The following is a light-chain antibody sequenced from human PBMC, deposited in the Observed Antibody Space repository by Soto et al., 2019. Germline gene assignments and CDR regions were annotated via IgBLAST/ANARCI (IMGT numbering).Light chain of an antibody. CDR3: SSFTRSSSVV. Sequence: QSALTQPASLSGSPGQSITVSCTGTSSDVGGYNYVSWYQQHPGKAPKLMIYEVSNRPSGVSRRFSGSKSGTTASLTISGLHAEDEADYYCSSFTRSSSVVFGGGTKLTVL. V-gene: IGLV2-14*01. CDR1: SSDVGGYNY. CDR2: EVS. J-gene: IGLJ2*01.